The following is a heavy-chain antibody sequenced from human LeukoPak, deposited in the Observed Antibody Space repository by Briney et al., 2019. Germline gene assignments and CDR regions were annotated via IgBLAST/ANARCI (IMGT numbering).Heavy chain of an antibody. CDR2: ASQSASGST. J-gene: IGHJ5*02. CDR3: VYGDYGVWFDP. V-gene: IGHV4-39*01. Sequence: KPSETLSLTCTVSGDSISSSGNCWGWIRQSPGKGLEWIGCASQSASGSTFYTPSLRSRATIWVDTSKSQFSLKLTSVTAADTAVYYCVYGDYGVWFDPWGQGTLVTVSS. CDR1: GDSISSSGNC. D-gene: IGHD4-17*01.